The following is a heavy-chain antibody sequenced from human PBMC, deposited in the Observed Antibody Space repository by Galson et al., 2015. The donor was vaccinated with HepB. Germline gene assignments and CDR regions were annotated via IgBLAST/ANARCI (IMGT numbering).Heavy chain of an antibody. V-gene: IGHV3-48*01. J-gene: IGHJ5*02. Sequence: SLRLSCAASGFTFSSYSMNWVRQGPGKGLEWVSYISSSSSTIYYADSVKGRFTISRDNAKNSLYLQMNSLRAEDTAVYYCARDGTREPTGPDWFDPWGQGTLVTVSS. CDR3: ARDGTREPTGPDWFDP. CDR1: GFTFSSYS. CDR2: ISSSSSTI. D-gene: IGHD1-1*01.